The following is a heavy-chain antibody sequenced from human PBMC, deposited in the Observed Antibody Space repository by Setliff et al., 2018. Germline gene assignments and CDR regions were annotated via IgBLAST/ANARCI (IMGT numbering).Heavy chain of an antibody. CDR3: ARLSWNGLRYYGLDV. D-gene: IGHD3-3*01. V-gene: IGHV4-59*01. CDR1: GVSISSYY. CDR2: IQKSGGT. Sequence: SETRSLTCNVSGVSISSYYWSWIRQPPGKGLESIGYIQKSGGTSYNPALKSRVTISVDTSTNQFSLKLRSVTAADTAVYYCARLSWNGLRYYGLDVWGQGTTVTVSS. J-gene: IGHJ6*02.